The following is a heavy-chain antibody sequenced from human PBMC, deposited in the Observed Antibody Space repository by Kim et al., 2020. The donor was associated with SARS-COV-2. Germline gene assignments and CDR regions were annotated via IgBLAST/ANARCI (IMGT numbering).Heavy chain of an antibody. J-gene: IGHJ4*02. CDR3: AREVSVGLDY. Sequence: GGSLRLSCAVSGFIFSNYAMHWVRQAPGKGLEWVAVISTDGNNKHYADSVKGRFTISRDNSKNTLSLQMTSLRSDDASIYYCAREVSVGLDYWGRGTLLT. CDR2: ISTDGNNK. V-gene: IGHV3-30*04. CDR1: GFIFSNYA. D-gene: IGHD1-26*01.